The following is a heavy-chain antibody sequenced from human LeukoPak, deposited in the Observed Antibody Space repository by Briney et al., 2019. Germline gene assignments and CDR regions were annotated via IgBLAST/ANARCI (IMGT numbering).Heavy chain of an antibody. Sequence: GGSLRLSCAASGFTFSSFAMYWARQAPGKGLEWVSCISDSGGSTYYADSVKGRFTISRDNSKNTLYLQLNSLRAEDTAVYFCGRKRWLREDFFDYWGQGTRVTVSS. CDR2: ISDSGGST. CDR1: GFTFSSFA. J-gene: IGHJ4*02. D-gene: IGHD5-12*01. V-gene: IGHV3-23*01. CDR3: GRKRWLREDFFDY.